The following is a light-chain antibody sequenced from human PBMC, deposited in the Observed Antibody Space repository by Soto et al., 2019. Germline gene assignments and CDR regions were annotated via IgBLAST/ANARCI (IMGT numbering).Light chain of an antibody. CDR3: AKWDDSLHGYV. V-gene: IGLV1-44*01. CDR1: NSNIGSNK. CDR2: TSN. J-gene: IGLJ1*01. Sequence: QSALAQPPSASGTPGQRVTISCSGSNSNIGSNKVNWYQQLPGTAPKLLIYTSNQRPSGVPDRFSGSKSGTSASLAISGLQSEDEADYYCAKWDDSLHGYVFGTGTKVTVL.